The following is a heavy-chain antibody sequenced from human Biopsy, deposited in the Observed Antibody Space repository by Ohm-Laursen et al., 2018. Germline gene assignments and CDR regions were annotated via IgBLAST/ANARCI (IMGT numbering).Heavy chain of an antibody. CDR1: GNTFATYH. V-gene: IGHV1-46*01. CDR2: ISPSGATT. Sequence: VKVSCKASGNTFATYHIHWVRQAPEQGLEWMGVISPSGATTSFSQKFQGRITMTRDTSTGTVYMDLNSLGSEDTAVYYCARAGVGSDGTDSYYYGMDVWGPGTTVTVSS. CDR3: ARAGVGSDGTDSYYYGMDV. D-gene: IGHD5-24*01. J-gene: IGHJ6*02.